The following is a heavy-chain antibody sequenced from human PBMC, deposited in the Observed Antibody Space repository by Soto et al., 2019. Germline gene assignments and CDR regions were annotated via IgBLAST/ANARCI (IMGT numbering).Heavy chain of an antibody. D-gene: IGHD3-9*01. CDR2: IYYSGNT. V-gene: IGHV4-59*08. CDR1: GGSISSYY. CDR3: ARVLRERSGFTGSLDYYYYYYMDA. Sequence: QVQLQESGPGLVKPSETLSLTCTVSGGSISSYYWSWIRQPPGKGLEWIGYIYYSGNTNYNPSLKSRVTISVDTSKNQFSLKLSSVTAADTAVYYCARVLRERSGFTGSLDYYYYYYMDAWGKGTTVTVSS. J-gene: IGHJ6*03.